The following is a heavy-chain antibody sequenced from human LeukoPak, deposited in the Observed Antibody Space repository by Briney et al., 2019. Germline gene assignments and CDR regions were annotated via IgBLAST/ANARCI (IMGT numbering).Heavy chain of an antibody. Sequence: ASVKVSCKASGGAFNQHAFSWVRQAPGQGLEWMGWISAYNGNTNYAQKLQGRVTMTTDTSTSTAYMELRSLRSDDTAVYYCARASYYDSREFDYWGQGTLVTVSS. J-gene: IGHJ4*02. CDR3: ARASYYDSREFDY. CDR1: GGAFNQHA. D-gene: IGHD3-22*01. CDR2: ISAYNGNT. V-gene: IGHV1-18*01.